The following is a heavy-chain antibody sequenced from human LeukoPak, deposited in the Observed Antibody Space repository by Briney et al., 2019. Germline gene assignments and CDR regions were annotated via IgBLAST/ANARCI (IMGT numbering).Heavy chain of an antibody. D-gene: IGHD4-11*01. Sequence: GGSLILSCATSGFTFTYAMSWVRQTPGKGLEWVSAFSSSGGNTYYAHSVRGRFTISRDNSNNTLDLQMNSLRAEDTAVYYCAKHSTTVTTSFDYWGQGTLVTVSS. CDR2: FSSSGGNT. CDR3: AKHSTTVTTSFDY. CDR1: GFTFTYA. J-gene: IGHJ4*02. V-gene: IGHV3-23*01.